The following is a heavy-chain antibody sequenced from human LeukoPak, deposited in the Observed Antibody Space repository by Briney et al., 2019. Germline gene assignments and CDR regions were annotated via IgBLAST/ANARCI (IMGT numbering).Heavy chain of an antibody. V-gene: IGHV3-73*01. D-gene: IGHD6-6*01. CDR1: GFTFSGSA. CDR2: IRSKANSYAT. Sequence: PGGSLRLSCAASGFTFSGSAMHWVRQASGKGLEWVGRIRSKANSYATAYAASVKGRFTISRDDSKNTAYLQMNSLKTEDTAVYYCTRRVAARPDLDYWGQGTLVTVSS. J-gene: IGHJ4*02. CDR3: TRRVAARPDLDY.